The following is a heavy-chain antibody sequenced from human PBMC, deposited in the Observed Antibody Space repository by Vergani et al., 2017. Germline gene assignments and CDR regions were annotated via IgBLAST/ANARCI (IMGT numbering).Heavy chain of an antibody. J-gene: IGHJ4*02. D-gene: IGHD3-22*01. Sequence: QVQLQESGPGLVKPSETLSLTCTVSGGSISSYYWSWIRQPPGKGLEWIGYIHYSGSTNYNPSLKSRVTISVDTSKNQFSLKLSSVTAADTAVYYCARAPLKRGGYQGFDYWGQGTLVTVSS. V-gene: IGHV4-59*12. CDR1: GGSISSYY. CDR3: ARAPLKRGGYQGFDY. CDR2: IHYSGST.